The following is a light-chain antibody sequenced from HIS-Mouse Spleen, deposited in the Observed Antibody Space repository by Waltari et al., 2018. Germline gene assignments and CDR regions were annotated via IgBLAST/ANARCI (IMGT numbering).Light chain of an antibody. CDR1: ALPKQY. CDR2: KDS. Sequence: SYELTQPPSVSVSPGQTARITCSGDALPKQYAYWYQQKPGQAPVLVIYKDSEGTSGCPERFACSSSGTTVTLTSSGVQAEDEADYYCQSADSSGTGWVFGGGTKLTVL. CDR3: QSADSSGTGWV. J-gene: IGLJ3*02. V-gene: IGLV3-25*03.